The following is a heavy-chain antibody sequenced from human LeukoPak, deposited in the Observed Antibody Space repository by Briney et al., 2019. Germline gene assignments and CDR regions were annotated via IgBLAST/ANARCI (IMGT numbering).Heavy chain of an antibody. Sequence: GGSLRLSCAASGFTFSAYGMHWVRQPPGKGLEWVAVISYDGSNKYYADSVKGRFTISRDNSKNTLYLQMNSLRAEDTAVYYCARDRRSLYGMDVWGQGTTVTVSS. CDR3: ARDRRSLYGMDV. CDR1: GFTFSAYG. J-gene: IGHJ6*02. CDR2: ISYDGSNK. V-gene: IGHV3-33*05.